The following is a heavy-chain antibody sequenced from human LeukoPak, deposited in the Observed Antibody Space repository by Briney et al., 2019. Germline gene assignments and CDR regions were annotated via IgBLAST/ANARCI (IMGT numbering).Heavy chain of an antibody. D-gene: IGHD3-22*01. V-gene: IGHV1-18*04. CDR1: GGTFSSYS. Sequence: GASMKVSCKASGGTFSSYSISWVRQAPGQGLEWMGWISTDNDSRNYAQKLQGRVTMTTDTSTSTAYMELRSLRPDDTAVYYCGRANPPRYGSGYYFPDYWGQGTLVTVSS. CDR2: ISTDNDSR. CDR3: GRANPPRYGSGYYFPDY. J-gene: IGHJ4*02.